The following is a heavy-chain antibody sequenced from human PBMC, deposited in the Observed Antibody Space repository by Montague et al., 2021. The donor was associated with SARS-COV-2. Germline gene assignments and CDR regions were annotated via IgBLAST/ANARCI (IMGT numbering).Heavy chain of an antibody. Sequence: SETLSLTCTVSGGSISSYYWSWIRQPAGKGLEWIGRIYTSGSTNYNPSLKSGVTMSVDTSKNQFSLKLSSVTAADTAVYYCARSIAVAGKEWYYYYGMDVWGQGTTVTVSS. CDR1: GGSISSYY. CDR2: IYTSGST. V-gene: IGHV4-4*07. D-gene: IGHD6-19*01. CDR3: ARSIAVAGKEWYYYYGMDV. J-gene: IGHJ6*02.